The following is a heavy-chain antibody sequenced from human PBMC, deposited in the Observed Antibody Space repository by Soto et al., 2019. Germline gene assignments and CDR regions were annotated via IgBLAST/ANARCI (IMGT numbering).Heavy chain of an antibody. V-gene: IGHV4-39*01. CDR1: GGSISSSSYY. CDR2: IYYSGST. D-gene: IGHD6-19*01. J-gene: IGHJ5*02. CDR3: ARPRTEWLVLSSWFDP. Sequence: PSETLSLTCTVSGGSISSSSYYWGWIRQPPGKGLEWIGSIYYSGSTYYNPSLKSRVTISVDTSKNQFSLKLSSVTAADTAVYYCARPRTEWLVLSSWFDPWGQGTLVTVSS.